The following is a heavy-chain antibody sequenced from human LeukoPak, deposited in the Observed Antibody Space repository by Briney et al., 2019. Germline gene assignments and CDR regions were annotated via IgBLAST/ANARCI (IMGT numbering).Heavy chain of an antibody. CDR2: ISSSGGST. CDR3: ARGGFWSGGYYGMDV. Sequence: GGSLRLSCAASGFTFSSYAMSWVRQAPGKGLEWVAAISSSGGSTYHADSVKGRFTISRDNAKNSLYLQMNSLRAEDTAVYYCARGGFWSGGYYGMDVWGQGTTVTVSS. CDR1: GFTFSSYA. J-gene: IGHJ6*02. D-gene: IGHD3-3*01. V-gene: IGHV3-23*01.